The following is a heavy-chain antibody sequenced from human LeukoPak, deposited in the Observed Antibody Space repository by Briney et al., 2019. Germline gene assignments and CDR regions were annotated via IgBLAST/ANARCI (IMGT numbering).Heavy chain of an antibody. CDR2: ISGSGGST. D-gene: IGHD6-13*01. V-gene: IGHV3-23*01. J-gene: IGHJ4*02. CDR1: GFTFSSYG. CDR3: AKDRPIYSSSWYNDY. Sequence: PGGSLRLSCAASGFTFSSYGMSWVRQAPGKGLEWVSAISGSGGSTYYADSVKGRFTISRDNSKNTLYLQMNSLRAEDTAVYYCAKDRPIYSSSWYNDYWGQGTLVTVSS.